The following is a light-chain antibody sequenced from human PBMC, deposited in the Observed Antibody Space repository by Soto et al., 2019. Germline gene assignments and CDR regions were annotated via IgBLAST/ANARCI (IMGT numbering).Light chain of an antibody. J-gene: IGLJ2*01. CDR3: SSYSTRSTL. CDR1: SSDIGAYNY. V-gene: IGLV2-14*03. Sequence: QSALTQPASVAGSPGQSITISCTGTSSDIGAYNYVSWYQLHPGKAPKLIIFDVTYRPSGVSSRFSGSKSGNTASLTIYELQAEDEADYYCSSYSTRSTLFRGGTKLTVL. CDR2: DVT.